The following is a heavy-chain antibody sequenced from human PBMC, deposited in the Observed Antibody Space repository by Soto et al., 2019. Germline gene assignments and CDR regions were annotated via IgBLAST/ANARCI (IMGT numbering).Heavy chain of an antibody. V-gene: IGHV1-69*08. CDR3: ATPAVVDVAFDV. D-gene: IGHD2-15*01. Sequence: QVQLVQSGAEVKKPGSSVKVSCKASGGTFSSYTISWVRQASGQGLEWMGRIIPILGTANYAPKFQGRVTFTAVKSASAACRELSSLRSEETGVCYFATPAVVDVAFDVWGQGTRLSVSS. CDR2: IIPILGTA. J-gene: IGHJ3*01. CDR1: GGTFSSYT.